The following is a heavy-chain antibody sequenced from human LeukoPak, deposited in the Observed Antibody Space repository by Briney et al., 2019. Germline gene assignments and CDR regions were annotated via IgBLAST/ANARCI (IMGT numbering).Heavy chain of an antibody. CDR3: AKVRATADY. CDR2: ISYDGSNK. J-gene: IGHJ4*02. CDR1: GFTFSSYA. V-gene: IGHV3-30-3*01. Sequence: GGSLRLSCAASGFTFSSYAMHWVRQAPGKGLEWVAVISYDGSNKYYADSVKGRFTISRDNSKNTLYLQMNSLRAEDTAVYYCAKVRATADYWGQGTLVTVSS. D-gene: IGHD1-26*01.